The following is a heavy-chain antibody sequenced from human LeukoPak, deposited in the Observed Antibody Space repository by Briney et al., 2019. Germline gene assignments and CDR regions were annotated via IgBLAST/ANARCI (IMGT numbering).Heavy chain of an antibody. J-gene: IGHJ4*02. D-gene: IGHD4-17*01. V-gene: IGHV1-69*04. Sequence: SVKVSCKASGGTFSSYAISWVRQAPGQGLEWMGRIIPILGIANYAQKFQGTVTITADKSTSTAYMELSSLRSEDTAVYYCARSPWTTVTSYYFDYWGQGTLVTVSS. CDR3: ARSPWTTVTSYYFDY. CDR2: IIPILGIA. CDR1: GGTFSSYA.